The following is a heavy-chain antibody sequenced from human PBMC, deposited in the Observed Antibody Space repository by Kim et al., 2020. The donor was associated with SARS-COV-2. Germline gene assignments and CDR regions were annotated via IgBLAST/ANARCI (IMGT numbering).Heavy chain of an antibody. D-gene: IGHD3-10*01. V-gene: IGHV3-43*01. CDR3: AKDIGSPGSGSYPGRLIDY. Sequence: GRFTISRDNSKNSLYLQMNSLRTEDTALYYCAKDIGSPGSGSYPGRLIDYWGQGTLVTVSS. J-gene: IGHJ4*02.